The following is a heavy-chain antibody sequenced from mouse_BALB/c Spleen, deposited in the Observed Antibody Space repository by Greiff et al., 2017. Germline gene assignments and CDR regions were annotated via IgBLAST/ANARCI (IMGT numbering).Heavy chain of an antibody. CDR3: ARQGLYYGYDGRDGYAMDY. CDR1: GDSITSGY. CDR2: ISYSGST. Sequence: EVKLLESGPSLVKPSQTLSLTCSVTGDSITSGYWNWIRKFPGNKLEYMGYISYSGSTYYNPSLKSRISITRDTSKNQYYLQLNSVTTEDTATYYCARQGLYYGYDGRDGYAMDYWGQGTSVTVSS. J-gene: IGHJ4*01. D-gene: IGHD2-2*01. V-gene: IGHV3-8*02.